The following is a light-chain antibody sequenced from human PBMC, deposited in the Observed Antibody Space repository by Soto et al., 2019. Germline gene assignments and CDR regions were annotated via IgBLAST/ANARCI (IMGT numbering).Light chain of an antibody. CDR1: QSLPSTW. CDR2: KGS. CDR3: QQYAARSPWT. J-gene: IGKJ1*01. V-gene: IGKV1-5*03. Sequence: DVQMTQSPSTLSASVGDKVTITCRASQSLPSTWWAWFQQRPGKAPNVLIYKGSALASGVSSRFSGSGSGTKFTLTISSLQPDDFATYFCQQYAARSPWTFGQGTRV.